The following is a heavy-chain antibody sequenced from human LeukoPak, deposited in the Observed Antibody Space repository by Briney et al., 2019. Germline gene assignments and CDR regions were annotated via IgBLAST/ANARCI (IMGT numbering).Heavy chain of an antibody. D-gene: IGHD3-22*01. CDR3: AAVNYYDSSGYYGN. CDR1: GYTLTELS. CDR2: FDPEDGET. V-gene: IGHV1-24*01. J-gene: IGHJ4*02. Sequence: ASVKVSCKVSGYTLTELSMHWVRQAPGKGLEWMGGFDPEDGETIYAQKFQVRITMTEDTSTDTAYMELSSLRSEDTAVYYCAAVNYYDSSGYYGNWGQGTLVTVSS.